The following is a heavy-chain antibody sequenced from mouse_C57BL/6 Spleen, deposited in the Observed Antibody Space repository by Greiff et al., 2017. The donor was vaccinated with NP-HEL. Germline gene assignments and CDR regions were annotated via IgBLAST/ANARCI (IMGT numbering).Heavy chain of an antibody. CDR2: IYPSDGST. Sequence: VQLQQSGPELVKPGASVKLSCKASGYTFTSYDINWVKQRPGQGLEWIGWIYPSDGSTKYNEKFKGKATLTVDTSSSTAYMELHSLTSEDSAVYFGARSSQLGEDFGYWGKCTTLTVSS. V-gene: IGHV1-85*01. D-gene: IGHD4-1*02. CDR3: ARSSQLGEDFGY. CDR1: GYTFTSYD. J-gene: IGHJ2*01.